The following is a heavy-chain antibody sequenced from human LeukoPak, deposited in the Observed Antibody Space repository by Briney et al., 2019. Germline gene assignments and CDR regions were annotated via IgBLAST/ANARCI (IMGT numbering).Heavy chain of an antibody. Sequence: GGSLRLSCAASGFTFSSFWMSWVRQAPGKGLEWVANIKQDGSEKYYVDSVKGRFTISRDNAKNSLYLQMNSLRAEDTAVYYCARDQDLRGVAVDTGPFDYWGQGTLVTVSS. CDR2: IKQDGSEK. J-gene: IGHJ4*02. CDR1: GFTFSSFW. V-gene: IGHV3-7*01. CDR3: ARDQDLRGVAVDTGPFDY. D-gene: IGHD6-19*01.